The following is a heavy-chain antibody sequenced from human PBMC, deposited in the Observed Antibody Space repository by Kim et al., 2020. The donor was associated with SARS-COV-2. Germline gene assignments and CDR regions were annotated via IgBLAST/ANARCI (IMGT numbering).Heavy chain of an antibody. V-gene: IGHV3-23*01. CDR3: AKDNIQWLVPDYYYYYGMDV. Sequence: GRFTISRDNYKNTLYLKMNSLRAEDTAVYYCAKDNIQWLVPDYYYYYGMDVWGQGTTVTVSS. J-gene: IGHJ6*02. D-gene: IGHD6-19*01.